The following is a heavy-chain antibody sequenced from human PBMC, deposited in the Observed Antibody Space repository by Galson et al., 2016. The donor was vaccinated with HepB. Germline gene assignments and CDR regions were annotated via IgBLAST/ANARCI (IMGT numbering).Heavy chain of an antibody. V-gene: IGHV6-1*01. CDR1: GDSVSSSTAA. J-gene: IGHJ6*02. CDR3: ARVGRYSPPGGMDV. Sequence: CAISGDSVSSSTAAWIWIRQSPSRGLEWLGRTYYRSKWYNDYAVSVKSRITINPDTSKNQFSLQLSPVTPEDTAVYYCARVGRYSPPGGMDVWGQGTTVTVSS. CDR2: TYYRSKWYN. D-gene: IGHD3-9*01.